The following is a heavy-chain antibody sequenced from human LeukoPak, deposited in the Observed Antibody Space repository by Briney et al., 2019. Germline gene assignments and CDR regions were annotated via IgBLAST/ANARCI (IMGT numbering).Heavy chain of an antibody. Sequence: PGGSLRLSCAASGFTFSNYAMSWARQAPGKGLEWVSGIGGSGDSTYYGDSVKGRFIISRDNSKNTLYLRMNSLRVEDTAVYYCAKGYRSGWFPWFDPWGQGTLVTVSS. V-gene: IGHV3-23*01. CDR3: AKGYRSGWFPWFDP. D-gene: IGHD6-19*01. CDR1: GFTFSNYA. CDR2: IGGSGDST. J-gene: IGHJ5*02.